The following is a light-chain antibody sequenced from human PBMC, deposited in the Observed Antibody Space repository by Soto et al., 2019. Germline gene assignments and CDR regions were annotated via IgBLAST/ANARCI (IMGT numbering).Light chain of an antibody. Sequence: DIRMTHSPSTLSASVGDRVTIAFRCSQSISSWLAWYQQKPGKAPKILIYDASTLESGVPSRFSGSGSGTEFTLTTRRLEPEDFAVYYCQQYGSSPPWTFGQGTKVDIK. CDR1: QSISSW. V-gene: IGKV1-5*01. CDR2: DAS. J-gene: IGKJ1*01. CDR3: QQYGSSPPWT.